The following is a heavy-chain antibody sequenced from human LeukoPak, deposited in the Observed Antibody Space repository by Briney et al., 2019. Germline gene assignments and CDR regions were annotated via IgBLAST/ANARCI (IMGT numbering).Heavy chain of an antibody. CDR1: GGSISTYY. CDR3: ARGATYYYDNRGYRNWFDP. Sequence: SETLSLTCTVSGGSISTYYWGWIRKPPGKGLEGSGYIYYGGSTKYNPSLNSRVTISVDTSKNQFSLKLSSVTAADTAMYYCARGATYYYDNRGYRNWFDPWGQGTLVTVSS. D-gene: IGHD3-22*01. V-gene: IGHV4-59*01. J-gene: IGHJ5*02. CDR2: IYYGGST.